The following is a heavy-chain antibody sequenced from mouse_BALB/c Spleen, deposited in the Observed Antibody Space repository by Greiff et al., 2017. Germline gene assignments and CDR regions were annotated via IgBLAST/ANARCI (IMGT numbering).Heavy chain of an antibody. CDR2: ISSGGSYT. Sequence: EVKLVESGGGLVKPGGSLKLSCAASGFTFSSYAMSWVRQSPEKRLEWVAEISSGGSYTYYPDTVTGRFTITRDNAKNTLYLEMSSLRSEDTAMYYYARRGGGVYDGFAYWGQGTLVTVSA. D-gene: IGHD2-12*01. CDR3: ARRGGGVYDGFAY. CDR1: GFTFSSYA. J-gene: IGHJ3*01. V-gene: IGHV5-9-4*01.